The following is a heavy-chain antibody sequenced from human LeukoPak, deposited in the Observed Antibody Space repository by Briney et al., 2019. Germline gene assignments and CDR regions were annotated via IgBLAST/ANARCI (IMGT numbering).Heavy chain of an antibody. CDR1: GYTLTTYA. V-gene: IGHV1-3*01. J-gene: IGHJ6*04. CDR2: ITGGNGNT. D-gene: IGHD3-9*01. Sequence: GASVKVSCKASGYTLTTYAMHGVRQPPGQRLEWMGWITGGNGNTKYSQKFQGRVTITRETSASTAYMELRSLRSEDTAVYYCARESYDILTGYSDYYGIDVWGKGTTVTVSS. CDR3: ARESYDILTGYSDYYGIDV.